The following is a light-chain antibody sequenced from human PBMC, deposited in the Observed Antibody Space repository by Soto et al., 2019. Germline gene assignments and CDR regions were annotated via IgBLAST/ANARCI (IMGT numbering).Light chain of an antibody. J-gene: IGKJ2*01. CDR3: HQYNYYSIHT. Sequence: DIQMTQSPSTLSASVGDRVTISCRASQDISIWLAWYQQKPGKAPKVLISKASNLESGVPSRFSGSGSGTEFTLTISSLQPEDFATYYCHQYNYYSIHTFGQGTNLEIK. CDR1: QDISIW. V-gene: IGKV1-5*03. CDR2: KAS.